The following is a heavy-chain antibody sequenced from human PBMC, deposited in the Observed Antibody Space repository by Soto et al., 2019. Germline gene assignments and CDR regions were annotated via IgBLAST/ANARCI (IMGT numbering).Heavy chain of an antibody. J-gene: IGHJ4*02. V-gene: IGHV3-33*01. Sequence: GGCLRLSCAACRFTFNSHGMQWVRQAPGKGLEWVAVIWYDGSNKYYAESVKGRFTISRDNSKNTLFLQMNSLRAEDTAVYYCARDHFGGNTGADYWGQGT. CDR1: RFTFNSHG. CDR3: ARDHFGGNTGADY. CDR2: IWYDGSNK. D-gene: IGHD2-15*01.